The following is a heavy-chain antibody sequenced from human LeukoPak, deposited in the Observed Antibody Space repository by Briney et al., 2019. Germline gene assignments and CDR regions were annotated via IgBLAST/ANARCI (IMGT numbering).Heavy chain of an antibody. V-gene: IGHV3-21*01. CDR3: ARDRTAVAGWGAFDI. Sequence: GGSLRLSCAASGFTFSSYSMNWVRQAPGKGVEWVSSISSSSSYIYYADSVKGRFTISRDNVKNSLYLQMNSLRAEDTAVYYCARDRTAVAGWGAFDIWGQGTMVTVSS. CDR2: ISSSSSYI. CDR1: GFTFSSYS. J-gene: IGHJ3*02. D-gene: IGHD6-19*01.